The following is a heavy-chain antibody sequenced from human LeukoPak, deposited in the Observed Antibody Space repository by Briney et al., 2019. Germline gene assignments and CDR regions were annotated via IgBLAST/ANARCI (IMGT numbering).Heavy chain of an antibody. CDR3: ARDSSSWSGWFDT. CDR1: GGSINKYF. J-gene: IGHJ5*02. D-gene: IGHD6-13*01. Sequence: SETLSLTCTVPGGSINKYFWSWIRQPPGRGLEWIGYIYYNGITNYNPSLKSRVTISVDMSKNQFSLKLSSVTAADTAVYYCARDSSSWSGWFDTWGQGTLVTVSS. V-gene: IGHV4-59*01. CDR2: IYYNGIT.